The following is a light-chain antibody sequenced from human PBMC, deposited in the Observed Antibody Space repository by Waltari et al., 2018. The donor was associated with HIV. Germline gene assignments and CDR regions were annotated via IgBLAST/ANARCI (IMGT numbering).Light chain of an antibody. CDR1: SSNIGSND. Sequence: QSVLTQPPSTSGTPGQRVTIACSGSSSNIGSNDVYCYQQLPGTAPKLLIDRNNQRPSGVPDRFSGSKSGTSASLAISGLRSEVEADYYCAAWDDSLSGWVFGGGTKLTVL. J-gene: IGLJ3*02. V-gene: IGLV1-47*01. CDR3: AAWDDSLSGWV. CDR2: RNN.